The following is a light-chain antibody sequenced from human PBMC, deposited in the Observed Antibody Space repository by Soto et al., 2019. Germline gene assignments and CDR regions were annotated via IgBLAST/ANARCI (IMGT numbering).Light chain of an antibody. J-gene: IGKJ1*01. V-gene: IGKV1-12*01. CDR2: AAS. CDR1: QGVRSW. Sequence: DIQMTQSPSSVSASVGDRVTITCRASQGVRSWLAWDQQKRGKAPRFLILAASSLQSGVPSRFSGSGSRTDFTLTISNLQPEDFATYYCPQAARFPWTFGQGTTVDFK. CDR3: PQAARFPWT.